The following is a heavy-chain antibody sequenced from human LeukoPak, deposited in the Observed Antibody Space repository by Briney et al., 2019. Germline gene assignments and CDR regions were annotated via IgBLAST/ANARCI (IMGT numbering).Heavy chain of an antibody. CDR1: GYTFTGYY. CDR3: ARGKDYYDSSGYYVY. Sequence: ASVKVTCKASGYTFTGYYMHWVRQAPGQGLEWMGWINPNSGGTNYAQKFQGRVTMNRDTSISTAYMELSRLRSDDTTVYYCARGKDYYDSSGYYVYWGQGTLVTVSS. CDR2: INPNSGGT. D-gene: IGHD3-22*01. J-gene: IGHJ4*02. V-gene: IGHV1-2*02.